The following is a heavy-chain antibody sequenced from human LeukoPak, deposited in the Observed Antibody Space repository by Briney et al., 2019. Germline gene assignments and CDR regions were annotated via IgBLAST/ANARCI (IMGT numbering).Heavy chain of an antibody. V-gene: IGHV4-34*01. D-gene: IGHD1-26*01. CDR3: ARDRGGATVLDY. CDR1: GGSFSGYY. Sequence: SETLSLTCAVYGGSFSGYYWSWIRQPPGKGLEWIGEINHSGSTNYNPSLKSRVTISVDTSKNQFSLKLSSVTAADTAVYYCARDRGGATVLDYWGQGTLVTVSS. CDR2: INHSGST. J-gene: IGHJ4*02.